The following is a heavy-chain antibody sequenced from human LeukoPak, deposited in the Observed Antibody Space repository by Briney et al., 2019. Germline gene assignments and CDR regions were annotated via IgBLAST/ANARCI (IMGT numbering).Heavy chain of an antibody. J-gene: IGHJ4*01. Sequence: SETLSLTCTVSGGSISSGGYYWSWIRQHPGKGLEWIGYIYYIGSTYYNPSLKSRVTISVDTSKNQFSLKLSSVTAADTALYYYASDKGYSNNYFDYWGQGTLVTVSS. D-gene: IGHD6-13*01. CDR1: GGSISSGGYY. CDR3: ASDKGYSNNYFDY. CDR2: IYYIGST. V-gene: IGHV4-31*03.